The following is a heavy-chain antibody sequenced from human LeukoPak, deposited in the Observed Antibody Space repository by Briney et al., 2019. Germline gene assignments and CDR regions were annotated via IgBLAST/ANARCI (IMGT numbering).Heavy chain of an antibody. Sequence: GASVKVSCKASGGTFSSYAISWVRQAPGQGLEWMGGIIPIFGTANYAQKFQGRVTITTDESTSTAYMELSSLRSEDTAVYYCARASWNYDFWSGYYTGGHHYMDVWGKGTTVTVSS. CDR1: GGTFSSYA. J-gene: IGHJ6*03. V-gene: IGHV1-69*05. CDR3: ARASWNYDFWSGYYTGGHHYMDV. CDR2: IIPIFGTA. D-gene: IGHD3-3*01.